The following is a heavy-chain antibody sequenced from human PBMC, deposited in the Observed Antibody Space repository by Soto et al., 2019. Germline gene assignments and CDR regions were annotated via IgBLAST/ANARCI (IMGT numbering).Heavy chain of an antibody. D-gene: IGHD4-4*01. CDR2: INANSGTT. CDR1: GYTFTSHY. V-gene: IGHV1-46*03. CDR3: CRDMKLGHSNWARDY. J-gene: IGHJ4*02. Sequence: QVQLVQSGAEGKKPGAAVKVSCKASGYTFTSHYLHWVRQAPGQGLEWMGLINANSGTTSYAQKFQGRVIMTKETSTSTVYMELSSLIFEDTAVYYCCRDMKLGHSNWARDYWGQGTLVTVSS.